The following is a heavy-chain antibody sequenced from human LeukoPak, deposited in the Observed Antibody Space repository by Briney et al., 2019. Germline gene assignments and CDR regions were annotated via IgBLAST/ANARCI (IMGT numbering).Heavy chain of an antibody. CDR1: GVSISSFH. CDR3: VRDWVLLGCFDN. Sequence: SETLSLTCTVSGVSISSFHWSWIRQTPGKGLEWIGYISDSGSTNYNPSLKSRITISRDTSKKQFSLKLRSVTAADTAVYYCVRDWVLLGCFDNWGQGTPVTVSS. D-gene: IGHD3-16*01. V-gene: IGHV4-59*01. CDR2: ISDSGST. J-gene: IGHJ4*02.